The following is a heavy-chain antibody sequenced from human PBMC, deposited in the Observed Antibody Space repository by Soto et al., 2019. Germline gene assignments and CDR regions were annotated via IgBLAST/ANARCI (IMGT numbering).Heavy chain of an antibody. J-gene: IGHJ4*02. CDR1: GFTFSSYS. D-gene: IGHD2-2*01. V-gene: IGHV3-21*01. CDR3: ARDQNQLLLSN. CDR2: ISSSNSYI. Sequence: GGSLRLSCAASGFTFSSYSMNWVRQAPGKGLEWVSSISSSNSYIYYADSVKGRFTISRDNAKNSLYLQMNSLRAEDTAVYYCARDQNQLLLSNWGQGTLVTVSS.